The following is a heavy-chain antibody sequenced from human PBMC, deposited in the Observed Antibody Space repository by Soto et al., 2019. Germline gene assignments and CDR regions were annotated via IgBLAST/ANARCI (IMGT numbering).Heavy chain of an antibody. J-gene: IGHJ5*02. CDR2: IYYSGST. D-gene: IGHD3-3*02. Sequence: QLQLQESGPGLVKPSETLSLTCTVSGGSISSSSYYWGWIRQPPGKGLEWIGSIYYSGSTYYNPSLKSRVTISVDTSKNPFSLKLSSVTAADTADCASPKIAFYNWFDPWGQGTLVTVSS. V-gene: IGHV4-39*01. CDR3: PKIAFYNWFDP. CDR1: GGSISSSSYY.